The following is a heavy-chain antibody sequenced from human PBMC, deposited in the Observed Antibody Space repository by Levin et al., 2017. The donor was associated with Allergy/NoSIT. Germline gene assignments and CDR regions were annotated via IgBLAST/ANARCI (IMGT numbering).Heavy chain of an antibody. V-gene: IGHV3-21*01. D-gene: IGHD3-10*01. CDR2: TGTAGKYI. CDR3: VRGSNTMIRADPLDY. CDR1: GFTFSSYN. Sequence: GESLKFSCTASGFTFSSYNMNWVRQALGKGLEWVSSTGTAGKYIYYADSVKGRFTISRDNAKNSLYLQMNSLRAEDTAVYYCVRGSNTMIRADPLDYWGQGTLVTVSS. J-gene: IGHJ4*02.